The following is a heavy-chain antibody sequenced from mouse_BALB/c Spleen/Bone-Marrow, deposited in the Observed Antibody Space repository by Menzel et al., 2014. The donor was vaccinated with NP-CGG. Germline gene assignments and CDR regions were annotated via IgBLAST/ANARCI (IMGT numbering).Heavy chain of an antibody. CDR2: INSDGGVT. CDR3: ARENPYGNYFDY. D-gene: IGHD2-1*01. J-gene: IGHJ2*01. Sequence: EVQGVESGGGLVQPGGSLKLSCAASGFTFSSYGMSWVRQTPDKRLELVATINSDGGVTYYPDSVKGRFTISRDNAKNTLYLQMSSLKSEDTAMYYCARENPYGNYFDYWGQGTTLTVSS. V-gene: IGHV5-6-3*01. CDR1: GFTFSSYG.